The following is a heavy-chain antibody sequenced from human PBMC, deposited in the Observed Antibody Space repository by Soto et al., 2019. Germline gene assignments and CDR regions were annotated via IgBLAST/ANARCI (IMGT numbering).Heavy chain of an antibody. CDR2: INSDGSST. D-gene: IGHD4-17*01. CDR3: AIDYGLDY. V-gene: IGHV3-74*01. J-gene: IGHJ4*02. Sequence: VGSLRLSCAASGFAFSSYWMHWVRQAPGKWLVWVSRINSDGSSTIYADSVKGRFTISRDNAKNTLYLQMKSLRAEDTAVYYCAIDYGLDYWGQGTLVTVSS. CDR1: GFAFSSYW.